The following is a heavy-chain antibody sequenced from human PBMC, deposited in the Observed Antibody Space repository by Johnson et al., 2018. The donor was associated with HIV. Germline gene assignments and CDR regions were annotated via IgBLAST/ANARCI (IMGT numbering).Heavy chain of an antibody. J-gene: IGHJ3*02. CDR2: ISHDGSNK. Sequence: QVQLVESGGGVAQPGRSLRLSCTASGFTFSTYAMHWVRQAPGKGLEWVAVISHDGSNKYYADSVKGRFTISRDNSKNTLYLQMNSLRAEDTAVYYCAKEKNGYHWTFDIWGQGTMVTVSS. V-gene: IGHV3-30-3*01. D-gene: IGHD5-24*01. CDR3: AKEKNGYHWTFDI. CDR1: GFTFSTYA.